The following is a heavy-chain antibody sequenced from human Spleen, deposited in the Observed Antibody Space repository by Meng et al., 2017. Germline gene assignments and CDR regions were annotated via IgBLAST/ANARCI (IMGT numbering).Heavy chain of an antibody. Sequence: VGSAGAGVRPGGSLRSSCPASGFTLLSYTLHWVRQAPGKGLAWVAVISYDGSNKYYADTVKGRFTIYRDNSKNTLYLQMNSLRAEDTAVYFCARDWGWGGFGGYDLFDHWGQGTLVTVSS. J-gene: IGHJ4*02. D-gene: IGHD5-12*01. V-gene: IGHV3-30*07. CDR2: ISYDGSNK. CDR3: ARDWGWGGFGGYDLFDH. CDR1: GFTLLSYT.